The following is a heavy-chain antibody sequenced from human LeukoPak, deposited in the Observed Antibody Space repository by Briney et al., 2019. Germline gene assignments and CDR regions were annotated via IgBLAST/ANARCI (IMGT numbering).Heavy chain of an antibody. CDR2: INPNSGRT. D-gene: IGHD3-3*01. Sequence: ASVKVSCKASGYTFTGYYMHWVRQAPGQGLEWMGWINPNSGRTNYAQKFQGRVTMTRDTSISTAYMELSRLRSDDTAVYYCARVKVWSGYPVDYWGQGTLVTVSS. J-gene: IGHJ4*02. CDR1: GYTFTGYY. V-gene: IGHV1-2*02. CDR3: ARVKVWSGYPVDY.